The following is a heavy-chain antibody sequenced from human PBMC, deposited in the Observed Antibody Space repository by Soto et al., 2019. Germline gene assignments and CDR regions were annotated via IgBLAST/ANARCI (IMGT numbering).Heavy chain of an antibody. V-gene: IGHV3-23*01. Sequence: SLRLSCAASGFTFSSYAMSWVRQAPGKGLEWVSAISGSGGSTYYADSVKGRFTISRDNSKNTLYLQMNSLRAEDTAVYYCAKEWDSSGWYGVAFYIWGQGTMVTVSS. CDR1: GFTFSSYA. D-gene: IGHD6-19*01. J-gene: IGHJ3*02. CDR3: AKEWDSSGWYGVAFYI. CDR2: ISGSGGST.